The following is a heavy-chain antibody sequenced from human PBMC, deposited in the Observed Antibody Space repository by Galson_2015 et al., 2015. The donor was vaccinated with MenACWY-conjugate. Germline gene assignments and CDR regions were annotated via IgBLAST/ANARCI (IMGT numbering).Heavy chain of an antibody. D-gene: IGHD6-19*01. CDR2: ISAYNGNT. CDR3: ARDRVQWLVVYDAFDI. J-gene: IGHJ3*02. CDR1: GYTFTSYG. V-gene: IGHV1-18*01. Sequence: QSGAEVKKPGESLKISCKASGYTFTSYGISWVRQAPGQGLEWMGWISAYNGNTNHAQKFQGRVTMTTDTSTSTAYMELRSLRSDDTAVYYCARDRVQWLVVYDAFDIWGQGTTVTVSS.